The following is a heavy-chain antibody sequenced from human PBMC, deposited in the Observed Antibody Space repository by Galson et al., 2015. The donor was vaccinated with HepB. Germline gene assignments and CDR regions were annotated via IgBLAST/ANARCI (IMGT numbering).Heavy chain of an antibody. CDR2: ISGSGGST. CDR3: AKDLFAWVRGVIIRRWVLDY. D-gene: IGHD3-10*01. CDR1: GFTFSSYA. V-gene: IGHV3-23*01. Sequence: SLRLSCAASGFTFSSYAMSWVRQAPGRGLEWVSAISGSGGSTYYADSVKGRFTISRDNSKNTLYLQMNSLRAEDTAVYYCAKDLFAWVRGVIIRRWVLDYWGQGTLVTVSS. J-gene: IGHJ4*02.